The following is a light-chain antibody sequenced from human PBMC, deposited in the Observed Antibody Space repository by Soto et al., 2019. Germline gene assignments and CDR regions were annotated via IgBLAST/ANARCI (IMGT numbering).Light chain of an antibody. J-gene: IGKJ2*01. V-gene: IGKV1-33*01. CDR3: QQYDNLPPYT. CDR2: DAS. Sequence: DIQMTQSPSSLSASVGDRVTITCQASQDISNYLNWYQQKPGKAPKLLIYDASNLETGVPSRFSGSGSGTDFTFTISSLQHEDTATYYCQQYDNLPPYTFGQGTKLEIK. CDR1: QDISNY.